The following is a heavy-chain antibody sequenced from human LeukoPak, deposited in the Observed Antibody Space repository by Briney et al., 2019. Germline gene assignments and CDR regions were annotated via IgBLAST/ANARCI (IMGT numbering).Heavy chain of an antibody. CDR2: ISAYSGNT. D-gene: IGHD6-13*01. J-gene: IGHJ4*02. Sequence: ASVKVSCKASGYTFSSYGISWVRQAPGQGLEWMGWISAYSGNTHYAQKFQGRVTMTTDTSTTTAYMELRGLRSDDTAVYYCARVHSSSWYYFDYWGQGTLVTVSS. CDR1: GYTFSSYG. CDR3: ARVHSSSWYYFDY. V-gene: IGHV1-18*01.